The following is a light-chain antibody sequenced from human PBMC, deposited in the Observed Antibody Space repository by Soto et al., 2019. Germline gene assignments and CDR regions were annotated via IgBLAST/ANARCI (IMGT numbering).Light chain of an antibody. CDR3: QQRRNWPPIT. V-gene: IGKV3-11*01. CDR2: DAS. J-gene: IGKJ2*01. Sequence: EIVLTQSPATLSLSPGERATLSCRASQSVSSYLAWYQHKPGQAPRLLIYDASNRATGIPARFSGSGSGTDFTITISSLEPEDFAIYYCQQRRNWPPITFGQGTKLEIK. CDR1: QSVSSY.